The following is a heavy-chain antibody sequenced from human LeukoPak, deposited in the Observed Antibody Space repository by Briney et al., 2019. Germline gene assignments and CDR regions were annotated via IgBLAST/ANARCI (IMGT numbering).Heavy chain of an antibody. CDR1: GYTFTGYY. V-gene: IGHV1-2*06. Sequence: ASVKVSCQASGYTFTGYYMHWVRQAPGQGLEWVGRINPNSGDTNYAQKFQGRVTMTRETSTTTAYMEPSRLRSDDTAVYHCPRDRGGCSSTICYLNWFDPWGQGTLVTVSS. CDR2: INPNSGDT. J-gene: IGHJ5*02. D-gene: IGHD2-2*01. CDR3: PRDRGGCSSTICYLNWFDP.